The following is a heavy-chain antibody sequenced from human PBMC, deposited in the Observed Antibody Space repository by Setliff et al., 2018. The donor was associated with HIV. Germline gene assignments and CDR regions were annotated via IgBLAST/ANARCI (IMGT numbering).Heavy chain of an antibody. J-gene: IGHJ4*02. CDR1: GGSFSGYY. Sequence: PSETLSLTCAVYGGSFSGYYWSWIRQPPGKGLEWIGEIYHSGSTYSNPSLKSRVTMSVDTSKNQFSLKLISVTAADTAVYYCARREYSSSSPPFDYWGQGTLVTVSS. D-gene: IGHD6-6*01. V-gene: IGHV4-34*01. CDR3: ARREYSSSSPPFDY. CDR2: IYHSGST.